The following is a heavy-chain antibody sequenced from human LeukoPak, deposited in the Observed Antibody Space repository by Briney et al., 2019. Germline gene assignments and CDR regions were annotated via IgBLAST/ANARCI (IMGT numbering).Heavy chain of an antibody. CDR2: IKQDGSEK. CDR3: AREAYYYDSSGYWYFDY. J-gene: IGHJ4*02. V-gene: IGHV3-7*03. Sequence: PGGSLRLSCATSGFTFSSYSMNWVRQAPGKGLEWVANIKQDGSEKYYVDSVKGRFTISRDNAKNSLYLQMNSLRAEDTAVYYCAREAYYYDSSGYWYFDYWGQGTLVTVSS. CDR1: GFTFSSYS. D-gene: IGHD3-22*01.